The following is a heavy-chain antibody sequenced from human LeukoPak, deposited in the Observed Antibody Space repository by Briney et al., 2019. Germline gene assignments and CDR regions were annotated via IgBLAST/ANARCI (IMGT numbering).Heavy chain of an antibody. D-gene: IGHD2-2*01. CDR3: AQSMGYCTSTSCRNWFDP. CDR1: GFTFNNYI. V-gene: IGHV3-21*01. J-gene: IGHJ5*02. Sequence: GGSLRLSCAASGFTFNNYIMNWVRQAPGKGLEWVSSISSSSDYIYYADSVKGRFTISRDNSKNTLYLQMNSLRAEDTAVFYCAQSMGYCTSTSCRNWFDPWGQGTLVTVSS. CDR2: ISSSSDYI.